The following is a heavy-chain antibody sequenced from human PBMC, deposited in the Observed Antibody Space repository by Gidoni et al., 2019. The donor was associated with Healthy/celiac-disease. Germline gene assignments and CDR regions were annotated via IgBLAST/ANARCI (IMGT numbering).Heavy chain of an antibody. D-gene: IGHD6-13*01. Sequence: EVQLVESGGGVVQPGGSLRLSCAASGFPFSSYAMSWVRQAPGKGLEWVSAISGSGGSTYYADSVKGRFTISRDNSKNTLYLQMNSLRAEDTAVYYCAKDSVAAAHYYYGMDVWGQGTTVTVSS. CDR3: AKDSVAAAHYYYGMDV. J-gene: IGHJ6*02. CDR1: GFPFSSYA. CDR2: ISGSGGST. V-gene: IGHV3-23*04.